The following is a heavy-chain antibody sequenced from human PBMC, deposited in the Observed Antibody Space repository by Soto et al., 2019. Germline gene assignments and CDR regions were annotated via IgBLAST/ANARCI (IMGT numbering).Heavy chain of an antibody. CDR1: GFTFSSYA. D-gene: IGHD6-19*01. CDR2: ISYDGSNK. CDR3: ASVYSSGSNYYYYGMDV. J-gene: IGHJ6*02. V-gene: IGHV3-30-3*01. Sequence: GGSLRLSCAASGFTFSSYAMHWVRQAPGKGLEWVAVISYDGSNKYYADSVKGRFTISRNNSKNTLYLQMNSLRAEDTAVYYCASVYSSGSNYYYYGMDVWGQGTTVTVSS.